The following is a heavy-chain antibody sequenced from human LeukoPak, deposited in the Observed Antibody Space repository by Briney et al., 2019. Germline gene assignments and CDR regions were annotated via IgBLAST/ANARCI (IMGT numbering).Heavy chain of an antibody. CDR3: VVTTSHY. J-gene: IGHJ4*02. Sequence: GGSLRLSCAASGFTVSSNYMSWVRQAPGKGLEWVSIIYSGGTTYYADSVKGRFTISRDNAKNSLYLQMNSLRAEDTAVYYCVVTTSHYWGQGTLVTVSS. D-gene: IGHD4-17*01. V-gene: IGHV3-53*01. CDR1: GFTVSSNY. CDR2: IYSGGTT.